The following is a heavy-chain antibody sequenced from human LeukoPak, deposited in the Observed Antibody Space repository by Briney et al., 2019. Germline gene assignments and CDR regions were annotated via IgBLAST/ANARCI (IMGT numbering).Heavy chain of an antibody. D-gene: IGHD5-12*01. CDR1: GGSISSSSYY. V-gene: IGHV4-39*07. CDR3: ARSVSAYAGRGWFDP. Sequence: SETLSLTCTVSGGSISSSSYYWGWVRQPPGKGLEWIGSIYYSGSTYYNPSLKSRVTMSVDTSKNQFSLNLTSVTAADTAVFYCARSVSAYAGRGWFDPWGQGTQVTVSS. J-gene: IGHJ5*02. CDR2: IYYSGST.